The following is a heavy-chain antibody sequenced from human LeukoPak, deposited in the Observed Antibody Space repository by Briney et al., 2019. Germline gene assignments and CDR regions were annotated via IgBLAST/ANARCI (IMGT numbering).Heavy chain of an antibody. CDR3: ARGLPGYCSSTSCSESRYNWFDP. CDR1: GYTFTSYD. J-gene: IGHJ5*02. CDR2: MNPNSGNT. Sequence: ASVKVSCKASGYTFTSYDINWVRQATGQGLEWMGWMNPNSGNTGYAQKFQGRVTITRNTSISTAYMELSSLRSEDTAVYDCARGLPGYCSSTSCSESRYNWFDPWGQGTLVTVSS. V-gene: IGHV1-8*03. D-gene: IGHD2-2*01.